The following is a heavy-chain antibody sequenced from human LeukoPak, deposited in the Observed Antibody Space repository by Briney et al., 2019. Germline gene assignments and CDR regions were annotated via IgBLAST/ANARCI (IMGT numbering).Heavy chain of an antibody. CDR1: GGSISSSSYY. CDR2: IYYSGST. D-gene: IGHD3-10*01. J-gene: IGHJ4*02. Sequence: SETLSLTCTVSGGSISSSSYYWGWIRQPPGKGLEWIGSIYYSGSTYYNPSLKSRVTISVDTSKNQFSLKLSSVTAADTAVYYCARGRILLWFGELSPYYFDYWGQGTLVTVSS. CDR3: ARGRILLWFGELSPYYFDY. V-gene: IGHV4-39*07.